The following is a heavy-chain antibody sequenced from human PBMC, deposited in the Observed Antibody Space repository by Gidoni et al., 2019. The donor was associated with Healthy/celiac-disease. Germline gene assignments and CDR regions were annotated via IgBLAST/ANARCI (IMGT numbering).Heavy chain of an antibody. D-gene: IGHD6-13*01. Sequence: QVQLQESGPGLVKPSQTLSLTCTVSGGSISSGGYYWSWIRQHPGKGLEWIGYIYYSGSTYYNPSLKSRVTISVDTSKNQFSLKLSSVTAADTAVYYCAREGLRIAAAGRGYYFDYWGQGTLVTVSS. V-gene: IGHV4-31*03. CDR1: GGSISSGGYY. CDR2: IYYSGST. CDR3: AREGLRIAAAGRGYYFDY. J-gene: IGHJ4*02.